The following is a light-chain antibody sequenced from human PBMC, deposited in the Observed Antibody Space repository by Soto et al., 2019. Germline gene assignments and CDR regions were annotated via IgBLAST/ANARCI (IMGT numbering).Light chain of an antibody. CDR1: SSNIGSNY. Sequence: QSVLTQPPSASGTPGQRVTISCSGSSSNIGSNYVYWYQHLPGTAPKLLIYSNSQRPSGVPDRFSGSKSGTSASLAISGLRSEDEADYYCAAWDDSLSGWVFGGGTQLTVL. CDR3: AAWDDSLSGWV. CDR2: SNS. V-gene: IGLV1-47*02. J-gene: IGLJ7*01.